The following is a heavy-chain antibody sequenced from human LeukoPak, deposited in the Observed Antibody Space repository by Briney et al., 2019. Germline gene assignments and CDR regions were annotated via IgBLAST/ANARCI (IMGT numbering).Heavy chain of an antibody. V-gene: IGHV3-74*01. CDR2: INSDGSST. CDR1: GFTFSSYW. J-gene: IGHJ4*02. D-gene: IGHD1-20*01. CDR3: AGDITGNVLDY. Sequence: GGSLRLSCAASGFTFSSYWMHWVRQAPGKGLVWVSRINSDGSSTSYADSVKGRFTISRDNAKNTLYLQINSLKAEDTAVYYCAGDITGNVLDYWGQGTLVTVSS.